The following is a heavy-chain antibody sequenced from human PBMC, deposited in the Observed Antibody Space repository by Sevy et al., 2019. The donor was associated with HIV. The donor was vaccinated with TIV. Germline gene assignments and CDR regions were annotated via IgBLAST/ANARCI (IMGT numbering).Heavy chain of an antibody. J-gene: IGHJ5*02. V-gene: IGHV3-30-3*01. CDR3: ARDQHDYAGNVRTGWFDP. CDR2: IIYDGSKK. Sequence: GESLKISCAASGFTFSSYAMHWVRQAPGKGLEWVADIIYDGSKKYYADSVKGRFTISRDNSKNMLYLQLNSLRAEDTAIYYCARDQHDYAGNVRTGWFDPWGQGTLVTVSS. CDR1: GFTFSSYA. D-gene: IGHD4-17*01.